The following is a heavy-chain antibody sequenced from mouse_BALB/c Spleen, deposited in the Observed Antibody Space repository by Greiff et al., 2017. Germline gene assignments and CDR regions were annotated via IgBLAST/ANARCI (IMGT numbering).Heavy chain of an antibody. CDR2: INPSSGYT. Sequence: QVQLKQSGAELARPGASVKMSCKASGYTFTSYTMHWVKQRPGQGLEWIGYINPSSGYTNYNQKFKDKATLTADKSSSTAYMQLSSLTSEDSAVYYCARGDGNYPYFDYWGQGTTLTVSS. V-gene: IGHV1-4*01. J-gene: IGHJ2*01. D-gene: IGHD2-1*01. CDR3: ARGDGNYPYFDY. CDR1: GYTFTSYT.